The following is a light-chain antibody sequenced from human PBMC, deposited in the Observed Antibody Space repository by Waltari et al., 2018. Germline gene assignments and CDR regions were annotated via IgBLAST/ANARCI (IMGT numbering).Light chain of an antibody. J-gene: IGLJ2*01. CDR3: ASHGGSAVI. CDR1: TIGETDY. Sequence: QSALTQPASVSGSPGQSITISCTGTTIGETDYFAWFQQHPGKAPKPIIYEVTVRPSGVSNRFSGSKSGSTASLTISGLQVDAAGHYYCASHGGSAVIFGGGTKLTVL. V-gene: IGLV2-14*01. CDR2: EVT.